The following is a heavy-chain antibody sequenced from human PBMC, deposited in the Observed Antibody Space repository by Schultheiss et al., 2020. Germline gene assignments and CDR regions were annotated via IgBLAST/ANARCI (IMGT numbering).Heavy chain of an antibody. CDR2: ISGSGGST. Sequence: GESLKISCAASGFTFSSYAMTWVRQAPGKGLEWVSTISGSGGSTHYADSVKGRFTISRDNSKNTLYVQMNSLRAEDTAVYYCARDDGYGSGSYFEIWGQGTVVTVSS. D-gene: IGHD3-10*01. CDR1: GFTFSSYA. V-gene: IGHV3-23*01. J-gene: IGHJ3*02. CDR3: ARDDGYGSGSYFEI.